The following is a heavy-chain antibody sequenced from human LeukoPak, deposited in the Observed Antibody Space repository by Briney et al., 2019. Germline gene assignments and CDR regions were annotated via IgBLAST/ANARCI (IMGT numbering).Heavy chain of an antibody. CDR1: GYTFTGYY. CDR3: ARDSTYGSGSYYNY. CDR2: INPNSGGT. J-gene: IGHJ4*02. Sequence: ASVKVSCKASGYTFTGYYMHWVRQAPGQGLEWMGWINPNSGGTNYAQKFQGRVTMTRDTSISTAYMELSGLRSDDTAVYYCARDSTYGSGSYYNYWGQGTLVTVSS. D-gene: IGHD3-10*01. V-gene: IGHV1-2*02.